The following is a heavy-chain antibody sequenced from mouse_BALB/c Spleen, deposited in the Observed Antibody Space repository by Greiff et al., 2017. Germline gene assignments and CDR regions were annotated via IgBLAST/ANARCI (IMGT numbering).Heavy chain of an antibody. J-gene: IGHJ4*01. D-gene: IGHD1-2*01. Sequence: VHLVESGAELVKPGGSVKLSCKASGYTFTSYWMYWVNQRPGQGLEWIGYINPSTGYTEYKEKFKDIATLTADKSSNTAYMQLSSLTSEDSAFYYCARDGSYAMDYWGQGTSVTVSS. CDR1: GYTFTSYW. CDR2: INPSTGYT. CDR3: ARDGSYAMDY. V-gene: IGHV1-7*01.